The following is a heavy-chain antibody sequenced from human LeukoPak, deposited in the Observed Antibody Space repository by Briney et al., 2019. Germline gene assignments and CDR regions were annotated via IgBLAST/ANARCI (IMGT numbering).Heavy chain of an antibody. CDR2: FDPEDGET. CDR1: GYTLTELS. V-gene: IGHV1-24*01. D-gene: IGHD5-12*01. J-gene: IGHJ4*02. CDR3: ATVYSRGYSGYDWFDY. Sequence: ASVKVSCKVSGYTLTELSMHWVRQAPGKGLEWMGGFDPEDGETIYAQKFQGRVTMTEDTSTDTAYMELSSLRSEDTAVYYCATVYSRGYSGYDWFDYWGQGTLVTVSS.